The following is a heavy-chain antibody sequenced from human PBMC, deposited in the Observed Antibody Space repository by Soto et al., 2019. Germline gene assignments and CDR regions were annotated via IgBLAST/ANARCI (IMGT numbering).Heavy chain of an antibody. CDR3: ARPLSVDGIAAAPDAFDI. D-gene: IGHD6-13*01. J-gene: IGHJ3*02. CDR1: GYSFTSYW. V-gene: IGHV5-51*01. CDR2: IYPGDSDT. Sequence: GESLKISCKGSGYSFTSYWIGWVRQMPGKGLEWMGIIYPGDSDTRYSPSFQGQVTISADKSISTAYLQWSSLKASDTAMYYCARPLSVDGIAAAPDAFDIWGQGTMVTVSS.